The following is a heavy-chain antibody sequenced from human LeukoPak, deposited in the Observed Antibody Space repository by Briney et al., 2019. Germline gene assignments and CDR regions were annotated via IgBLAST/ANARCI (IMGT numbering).Heavy chain of an antibody. CDR1: GFTFSSNW. Sequence: GGSLRLSCAASGFTFSSNWMHWVRQAPGKGLEWVSSISSSDNTIYYTDSVKGRFAISRDNAKNSLYLQMKSLRAEDTAVYYCARGFYTYDQWGQGTLVTVSS. D-gene: IGHD5-24*01. J-gene: IGHJ5*02. CDR3: ARGFYTYDQ. V-gene: IGHV3-48*04. CDR2: ISSSDNTI.